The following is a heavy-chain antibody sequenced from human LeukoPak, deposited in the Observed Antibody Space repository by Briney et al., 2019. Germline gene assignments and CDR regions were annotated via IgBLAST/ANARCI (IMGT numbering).Heavy chain of an antibody. D-gene: IGHD6-13*01. V-gene: IGHV3-30*18. J-gene: IGHJ4*02. Sequence: GGSLRLSCAASGFTFSSYGMHWVRQPPGKGLEWVAVISYDGSNKYYSDSVKGRFTIFRDNSKNTLYLQMNSLRAEDTAVYYCAKTAAAFDYWGQGTLVTVSS. CDR2: ISYDGSNK. CDR1: GFTFSSYG. CDR3: AKTAAAFDY.